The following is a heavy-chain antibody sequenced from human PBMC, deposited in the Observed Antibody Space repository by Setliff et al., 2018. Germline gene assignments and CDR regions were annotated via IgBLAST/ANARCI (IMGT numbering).Heavy chain of an antibody. D-gene: IGHD1-26*01. CDR1: GFTCSGDS. J-gene: IGHJ3*02. V-gene: IGHV3-21*05. Sequence: PGGSLRLSCEASGFTCSGDSMNLVRQAPGKGLEWVSYTRSGRSYTNYADSERGRFAISRDNAKTSLYLQMSRLTAEDTAVYYCARMGPTWSTHAFDIWGRGTMVTVSS. CDR3: ARMGPTWSTHAFDI. CDR2: TRSGRSYT.